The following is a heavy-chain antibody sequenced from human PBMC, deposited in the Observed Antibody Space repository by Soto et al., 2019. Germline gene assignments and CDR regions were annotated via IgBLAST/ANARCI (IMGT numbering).Heavy chain of an antibody. CDR3: ATGSRKYQLLHQTNYYYYGMDV. CDR2: INHSGST. CDR1: GGSFSGYY. V-gene: IGHV4-34*01. Sequence: SETLSLTCAVYGGSFSGYYWSWIRQPPGKGLEWIGEINHSGSTNYNPSLKSRVTISVDTSRNQFSLKLSSVTAADTAVCYCATGSRKYQLLHQTNYYYYGMDVWGQGTTVTVSS. J-gene: IGHJ6*02. D-gene: IGHD2-2*02.